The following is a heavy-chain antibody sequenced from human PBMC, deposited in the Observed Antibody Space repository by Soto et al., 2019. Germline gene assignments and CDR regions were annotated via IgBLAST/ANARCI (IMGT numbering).Heavy chain of an antibody. CDR3: ATYYGASSAGFDP. CDR1: GGSFSSYA. Sequence: QVQLVQSGAEVKKPGSSVKVSCKASGGSFSSYAVTWVRQAPGQGLEWMGGIIPIYGTASYAQKFQGRVTITANESTNTAHTELSSLRSEDTAIYYCATYYGASSAGFDPWGQGTLVTVSS. J-gene: IGHJ5*02. CDR2: IIPIYGTA. V-gene: IGHV1-69*01. D-gene: IGHD4-17*01.